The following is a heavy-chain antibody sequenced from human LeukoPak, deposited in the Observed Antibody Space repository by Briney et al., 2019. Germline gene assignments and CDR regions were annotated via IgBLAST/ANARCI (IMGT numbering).Heavy chain of an antibody. CDR2: IYYTGIT. Sequence: SETLSLTCTVSGGSISSYYWSWIRQPPGKGLEWIGYIYYTGITNYNPSLEGRVTISVDTSKNQFSLKLNSVTAADTAVYYCTRHDAVPVIGHGMGVWGQGTTVTVSS. D-gene: IGHD3-16*02. CDR1: GGSISSYY. V-gene: IGHV4-59*08. CDR3: TRHDAVPVIGHGMGV. J-gene: IGHJ6*02.